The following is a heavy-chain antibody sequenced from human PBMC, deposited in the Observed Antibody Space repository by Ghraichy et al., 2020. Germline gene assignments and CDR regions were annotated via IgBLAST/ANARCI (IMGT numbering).Heavy chain of an antibody. CDR1: GFTFRTYW. CDR3: ASEQQVDAMDV. D-gene: IGHD1-1*01. J-gene: IGHJ6*02. V-gene: IGHV3-7*03. CDR2: IKQDGSER. Sequence: GGSLRLSCSGSGFTFRTYWMSWVRQAPGKGLEWVATIKQDGSERYYVDSVKGRFTISRDNARNSLYLQMNSLRAEDTAVYYCASEQQVDAMDVWGRGTTVIVSS.